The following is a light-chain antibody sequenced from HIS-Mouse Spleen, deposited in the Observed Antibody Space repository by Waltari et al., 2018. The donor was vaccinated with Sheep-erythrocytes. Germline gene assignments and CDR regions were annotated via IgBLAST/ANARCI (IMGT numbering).Light chain of an antibody. Sequence: QSALTQPASVSGSPGQSITISCTGTSSDVGSYNLFSWYQQHPRKAPKLMIYEGSKRPSGVSNRFSGSKSGTAASLTISGRQDEDEADYYCCSYAGSSTYVVFGGGTKLTVL. J-gene: IGLJ2*01. CDR2: EGS. CDR1: SSDVGSYNL. CDR3: CSYAGSSTYVV. V-gene: IGLV2-23*01.